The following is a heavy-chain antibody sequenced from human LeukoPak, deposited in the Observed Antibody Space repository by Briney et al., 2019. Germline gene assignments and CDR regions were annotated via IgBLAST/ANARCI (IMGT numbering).Heavy chain of an antibody. CDR1: GYSFTSYW. CDR3: ARRRGRYSGDAFDI. J-gene: IGHJ3*02. CDR2: IDPSDSYT. Sequence: GESLKISCKGSGYSFTSYWISWVRQMPGKGLEWMGKIDPSDSYTNYSPSFQGQVTISADKSMSTAYLQWSSLKASDTAMYYCARRRGRYSGDAFDIWGQGTMVTVSS. V-gene: IGHV5-10-1*04. D-gene: IGHD1-26*01.